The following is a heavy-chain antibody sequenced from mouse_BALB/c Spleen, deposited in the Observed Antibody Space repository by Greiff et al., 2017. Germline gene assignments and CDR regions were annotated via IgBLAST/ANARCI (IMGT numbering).Heavy chain of an antibody. CDR1: GFTFSSYG. Sequence: EVMLVESGGDLVKPGGSLKLSCAASGFTFSSYGMSWVRQTPDKRLEWVATISSGGSYTYYPDSVKGRFTISRDNAKNTLYLQMSSLKSEDTAMYYCATPLYDYEGWFAYWGQGTLVTVSA. CDR2: ISSGGSYT. V-gene: IGHV5-6*01. J-gene: IGHJ3*01. CDR3: ATPLYDYEGWFAY. D-gene: IGHD2-4*01.